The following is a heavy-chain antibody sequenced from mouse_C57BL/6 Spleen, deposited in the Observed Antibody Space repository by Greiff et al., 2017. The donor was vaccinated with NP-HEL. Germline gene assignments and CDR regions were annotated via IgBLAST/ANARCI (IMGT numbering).Heavy chain of an antibody. CDR1: GYTFTSYW. D-gene: IGHD1-1*01. CDR2: IDPSDSYT. Sequence: VQLHQPGAELVMPGASVKLSCKASGYTFTSYWMHWVKQRPGQGLEWIGEIDPSDSYTNYNQKFKGKSTLTVDKSSSTAYMQLSSLTSEDSAVYYCARLTTVVAGEAMDYWGQGTSVTVSS. V-gene: IGHV1-69*01. CDR3: ARLTTVVAGEAMDY. J-gene: IGHJ4*01.